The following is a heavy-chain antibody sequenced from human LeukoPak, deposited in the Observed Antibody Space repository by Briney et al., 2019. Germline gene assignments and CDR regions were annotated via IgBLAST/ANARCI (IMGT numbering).Heavy chain of an antibody. Sequence: GGSLRLSCAASGFTFSSYDMHWVRHATGKGLERVSAIGTAGDTYYPGSVKGRFTISRENAKNSLYLQMNSLRAGDTAVYYCARVGNYYGMDVWGQGTTVTVSS. J-gene: IGHJ6*02. CDR2: IGTAGDT. CDR3: ARVGNYYGMDV. V-gene: IGHV3-13*01. CDR1: GFTFSSYD.